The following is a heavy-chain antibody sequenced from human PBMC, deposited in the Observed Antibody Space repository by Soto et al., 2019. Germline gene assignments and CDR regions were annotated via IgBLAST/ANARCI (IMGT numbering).Heavy chain of an antibody. CDR3: ARRKEGGYNFVGHFDN. Sequence: ETLSLTCTVSGGSVRSGNYYWGWVRQPPGKALEWIGYIYYTGSTSYNPSLRSRVTISVDTSRSQFSLRMSSVTAADTAVYYCARRKEGGYNFVGHFDNWGQGTLVTVSS. CDR1: GGSVRSGNYY. CDR2: IYYTGST. D-gene: IGHD5-12*01. V-gene: IGHV4-61*01. J-gene: IGHJ4*02.